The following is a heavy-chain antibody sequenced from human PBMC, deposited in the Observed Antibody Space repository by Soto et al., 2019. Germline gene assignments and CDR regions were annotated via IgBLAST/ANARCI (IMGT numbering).Heavy chain of an antibody. J-gene: IGHJ4*02. CDR3: ARAGRDYGSGRGYFDS. D-gene: IGHD3-10*01. Sequence: QVQLVESGGGVVQPGRSLRLSCAASGFTFSSYAMHWVRQAPGKGLEWVAVISYDGSNKYYADSVKGRFTISRDNSKNTLYLQMNSLRAEDTAVYYCARAGRDYGSGRGYFDSWGQGTLVTVSS. V-gene: IGHV3-30-3*01. CDR2: ISYDGSNK. CDR1: GFTFSSYA.